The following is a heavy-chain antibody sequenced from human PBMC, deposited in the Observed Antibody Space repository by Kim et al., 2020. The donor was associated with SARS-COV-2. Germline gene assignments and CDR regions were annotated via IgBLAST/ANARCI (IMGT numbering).Heavy chain of an antibody. J-gene: IGHJ5*02. CDR2: INSDGSST. D-gene: IGHD3-3*01. CDR1: GFTFSSYW. CDR3: ARGDFWSGIEGFDP. V-gene: IGHV3-74*01. Sequence: GGSLRLSCAASGFTFSSYWMHWVRQAPGKGLVWVSRINSDGSSTSYADSVKGRFTISRDNAKNTLYLQMNSLRAEDTAVYYCARGDFWSGIEGFDPWGQGTLVTVSS.